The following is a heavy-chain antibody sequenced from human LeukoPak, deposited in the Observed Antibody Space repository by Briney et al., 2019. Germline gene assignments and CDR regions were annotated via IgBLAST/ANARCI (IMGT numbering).Heavy chain of an antibody. CDR1: GFTFSSYS. CDR2: ISSDGSNK. CDR3: ASDPYGDYYFAY. J-gene: IGHJ4*02. Sequence: GGSLRLSCAASGFTFSSYSMNWVRQAPGKGLEWVAVISSDGSNKYYADSVKGRFTISRDNSKNTLYLQMNSLRAEDTAVYYCASDPYGDYYFAYWGQGTLVTVSS. D-gene: IGHD4-17*01. V-gene: IGHV3-30*03.